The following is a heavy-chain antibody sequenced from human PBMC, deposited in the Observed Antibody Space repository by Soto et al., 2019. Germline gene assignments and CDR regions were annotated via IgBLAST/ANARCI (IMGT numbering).Heavy chain of an antibody. D-gene: IGHD1-26*01. CDR1: GGSISSYY. V-gene: IGHV4-59*01. CDR3: ARDRRELLRNYYYYSGMDV. J-gene: IGHJ6*02. CDR2: IYYSGST. Sequence: SETLSLTCTVSGGSISSYYWSWLRQPPGKGLEWIGYIYYSGSTNYNPSLKSRVTISVDTSKNQFSLKLSSVTAADTAVYYCARDRRELLRNYYYYSGMDVWGQGTTVTVSS.